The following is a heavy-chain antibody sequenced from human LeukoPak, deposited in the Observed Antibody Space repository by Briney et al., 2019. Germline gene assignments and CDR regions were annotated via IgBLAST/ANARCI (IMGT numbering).Heavy chain of an antibody. CDR2: MNRDGSST. CDR1: GFTFSSYW. Sequence: GGSLRLSCAASGFTFSSYWMHWVRQAPGKGLEWVSRMNRDGSSTTYADSVKGRFTFSGDNAKNTLYLQMNSLRAEDTAAYYCARDLYNDYDPYYYYGMDVWGQGTTVTVSS. D-gene: IGHD1-14*01. V-gene: IGHV3-74*01. J-gene: IGHJ6*02. CDR3: ARDLYNDYDPYYYYGMDV.